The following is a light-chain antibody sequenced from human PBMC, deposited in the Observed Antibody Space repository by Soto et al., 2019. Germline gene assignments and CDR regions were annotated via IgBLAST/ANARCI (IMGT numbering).Light chain of an antibody. Sequence: ETVLTQSPATLSLSPGERATLSCRASQNVDIYLAWYQQKSGQAPRLLIYDASNRATGIPARFSGSGSGTAFTLPISRLELEDFAVYYCQQRKTCPPITSGQGTRLEIK. CDR1: QNVDIY. CDR2: DAS. CDR3: QQRKTCPPIT. V-gene: IGKV3-11*01. J-gene: IGKJ5*01.